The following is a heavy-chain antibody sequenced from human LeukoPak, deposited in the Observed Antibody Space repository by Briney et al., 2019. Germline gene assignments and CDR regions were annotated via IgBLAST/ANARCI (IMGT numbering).Heavy chain of an antibody. CDR1: GFTFSSYW. J-gene: IGHJ4*02. CDR2: INSDGSST. Sequence: GGSLRLSCAASGFTFSSYWMHWVRQAPGKGLVWVSRINSDGSSTSYADSVKGRFTISRDNAKNTLYLQMNSLRAEDTAVYYCAKAGIYDYVWGSYRPISGFDYWGQGTLVTVSS. V-gene: IGHV3-74*01. D-gene: IGHD3-16*02. CDR3: AKAGIYDYVWGSYRPISGFDY.